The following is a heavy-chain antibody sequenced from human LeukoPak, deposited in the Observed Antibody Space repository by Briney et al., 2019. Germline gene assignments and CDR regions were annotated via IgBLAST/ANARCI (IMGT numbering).Heavy chain of an antibody. Sequence: ASAKVSCKASGYTFTGYYMHWVRQAPGQGLEWMGWINPNSGGTNYAQKFQGRVTMTRDTSISTAYMELSRLRSDDTAVYYCARDGAYYYDSSGYYYLDYWGQGTLVTVSS. CDR2: INPNSGGT. J-gene: IGHJ4*02. CDR1: GYTFTGYY. D-gene: IGHD3-22*01. CDR3: ARDGAYYYDSSGYYYLDY. V-gene: IGHV1-2*02.